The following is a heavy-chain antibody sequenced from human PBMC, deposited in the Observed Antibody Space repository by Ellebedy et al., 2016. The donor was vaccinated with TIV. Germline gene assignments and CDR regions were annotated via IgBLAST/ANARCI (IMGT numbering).Heavy chain of an antibody. D-gene: IGHD6-19*01. J-gene: IGHJ3*02. CDR2: INPNSGGT. CDR3: ARGSGSGWYPVPGAVGAFDI. Sequence: ASVKVSCKASGYTFTGYYMHWVRQAPGQGLEWMGWINPNSGGTNYAQKFQGRVTMTRDTSISTAYMELSRLRSDDTAVYYCARGSGSGWYPVPGAVGAFDIWGQGTMVTVSS. V-gene: IGHV1-2*02. CDR1: GYTFTGYY.